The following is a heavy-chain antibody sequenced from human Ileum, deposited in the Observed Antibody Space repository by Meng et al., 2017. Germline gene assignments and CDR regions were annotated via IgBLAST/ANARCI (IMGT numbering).Heavy chain of an antibody. CDR3: ARANFLDAEYFQH. CDR1: GFTFSSYG. D-gene: IGHD3/OR15-3a*01. CDR2: IWYDGSNK. J-gene: IGHJ1*01. Sequence: GQQGGSGGGVVQPGRSLRLFCAASGFTFSSYGMHWVRQASGKGLEWVAVIWYDGSNKYYADSVKGRFTISRDNSKNTLYLQMNSLRAEDTAVYYCARANFLDAEYFQHWGQGTLVTVSS. V-gene: IGHV3-33*01.